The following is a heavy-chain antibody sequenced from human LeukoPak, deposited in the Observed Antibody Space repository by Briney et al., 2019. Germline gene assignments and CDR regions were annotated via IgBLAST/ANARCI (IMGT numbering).Heavy chain of an antibody. CDR3: AREKDIPSFWSGYYQLVHAFDI. CDR2: ISYDGSNK. V-gene: IGHV3-30*03. CDR1: GFTFSSYS. Sequence: GGSLRLSCAASGFTFSSYSMNWVRQAPGKGLEWVAVISYDGSNKYYADSVKGRFTISRDNSKNTLYLQMNSLRAEDTAVYYCAREKDIPSFWSGYYQLVHAFDIWGQGTMVTVSS. D-gene: IGHD3-3*01. J-gene: IGHJ3*02.